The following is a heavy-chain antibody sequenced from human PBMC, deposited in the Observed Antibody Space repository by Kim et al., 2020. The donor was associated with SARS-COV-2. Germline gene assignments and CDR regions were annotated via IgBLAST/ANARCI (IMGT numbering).Heavy chain of an antibody. D-gene: IGHD3-9*01. Sequence: GGSLRLSCAASGFTFDDYAMHWVRQAPGKGLEWVSGIRWNSGSIGYADSVKGRFTISRDNAKNSLYLQMNSLRAEDTALYYCAKDNSRGDRYFDWLLKGGFDPWGQGTLVTVSS. CDR2: IRWNSGSI. CDR1: GFTFDDYA. CDR3: AKDNSRGDRYFDWLLKGGFDP. J-gene: IGHJ5*02. V-gene: IGHV3-9*01.